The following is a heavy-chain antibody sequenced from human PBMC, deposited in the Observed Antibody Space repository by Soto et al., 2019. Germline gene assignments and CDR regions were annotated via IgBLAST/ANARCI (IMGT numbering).Heavy chain of an antibody. CDR3: ARGTSGLRGERFDY. D-gene: IGHD5-12*01. J-gene: IGHJ4*02. CDR2: IYYSGST. CDR1: GGSISSGDYY. V-gene: IGHV4-30-4*01. Sequence: SETLSLTCTVSGGSISSGDYYWSWIRQTPGKGLEWIGYIYYSGSTYYNPSLKSRVIISIDTSKNQFSLKLSSVTAADTAVYYCARGTSGLRGERFDYWGRGTLVTVSS.